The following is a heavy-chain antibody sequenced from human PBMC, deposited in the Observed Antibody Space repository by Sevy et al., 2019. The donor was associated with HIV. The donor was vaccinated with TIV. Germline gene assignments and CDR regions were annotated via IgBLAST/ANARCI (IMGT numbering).Heavy chain of an antibody. CDR2: NRSKGNSFAT. CDR1: GFAFRGSA. D-gene: IGHD1-26*01. Sequence: GGSLRLSCAASGFAFRGSAIHWVRQASGKGLEWIGRNRSKGNSFATDYVPSVKGRFTISRDDSKKTAHLQMSSLKIDDTAVYYCAGQVGDTVMAIFDYWGQGTLVTVSS. V-gene: IGHV3-73*01. J-gene: IGHJ4*02. CDR3: AGQVGDTVMAIFDY.